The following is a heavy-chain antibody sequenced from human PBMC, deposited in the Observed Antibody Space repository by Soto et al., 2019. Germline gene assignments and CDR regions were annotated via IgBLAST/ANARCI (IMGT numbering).Heavy chain of an antibody. V-gene: IGHV4-34*01. J-gene: IGHJ6*02. D-gene: IGHD6-6*01. Sequence: SENLSLTCAVNGGSFSGYYWGWIRHPPRKGLEGIGEINHCGSTNHSPSLKSLVTISVDTSKSQFSLKLGSVTAADTAVYYCARGLAARPSYFYSYYGMDVWGQGTTVTVSS. CDR1: GGSFSGYY. CDR3: ARGLAARPSYFYSYYGMDV. CDR2: INHCGST.